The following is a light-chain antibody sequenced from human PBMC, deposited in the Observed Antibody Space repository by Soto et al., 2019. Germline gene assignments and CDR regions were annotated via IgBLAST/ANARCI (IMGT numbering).Light chain of an antibody. J-gene: IGKJ1*01. Sequence: DIVMTQSPRSLSVTPGEPASISCRSTQSLLHSNGYYYLDWYLQKPGQSPQLLFYMGSTRSSGVPDRFSAGGSGTDFTLKISRVEAEDVGVYYCMQTLHTRTFGQGTKVEIK. CDR3: MQTLHTRT. CDR1: QSLLHSNGYYY. V-gene: IGKV2-28*01. CDR2: MGS.